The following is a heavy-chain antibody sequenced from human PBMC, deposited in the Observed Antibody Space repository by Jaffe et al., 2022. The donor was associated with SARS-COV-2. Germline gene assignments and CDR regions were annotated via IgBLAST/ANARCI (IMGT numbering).Heavy chain of an antibody. V-gene: IGHV3-48*02. D-gene: IGHD4-17*01. CDR2: ISSSSSTI. CDR3: ARATTVAGFWWFDP. CDR1: GFTFSSYS. Sequence: EVQLVESGGGLVQPGGSLRLSCAASGFTFSSYSMNWVRQAPGKGLEWVSYISSSSSTIYYADSVKGRFTISRDNAKNSLYLQMNSLRDEDTAVYYCARATTVAGFWWFDPWGQGTLVTVSS. J-gene: IGHJ5*02.